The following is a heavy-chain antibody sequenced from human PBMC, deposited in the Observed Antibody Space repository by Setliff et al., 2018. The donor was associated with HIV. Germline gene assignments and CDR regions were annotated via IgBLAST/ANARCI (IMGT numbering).Heavy chain of an antibody. CDR3: TRVAPSGYNNGWYVGFLDS. V-gene: IGHV4-39*07. D-gene: IGHD6-19*01. CDR1: GDSISSSSYY. Sequence: SETLSLTCTVSGDSISSSSYYWGWIRQPPGKGLEWIGSISYSGSTYYNPSLQSRVAVSVNMPNNQFFLELTSVTAADTGVYYFTRVAPSGYNNGWYVGFLDSWGQGTLVTVSS. J-gene: IGHJ4*02. CDR2: ISYSGST.